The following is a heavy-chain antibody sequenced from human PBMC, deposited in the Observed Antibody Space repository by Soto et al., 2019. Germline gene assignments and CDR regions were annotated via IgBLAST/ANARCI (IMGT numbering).Heavy chain of an antibody. CDR1: GFTFSSYG. V-gene: IGHV3-33*01. CDR3: ARDHPSGSYYVLHY. J-gene: IGHJ4*02. D-gene: IGHD3-10*01. CDR2: IWYDGSNK. Sequence: GGSLRLSCAASGFTFSSYGMHWVRQAPGKGLEWVAVIWYDGSNKYYADSVKGRFTISRDNSKNTLYLQMNSLRAEDTAVYYCARDHPSGSYYVLHYWGQGTLVTVSS.